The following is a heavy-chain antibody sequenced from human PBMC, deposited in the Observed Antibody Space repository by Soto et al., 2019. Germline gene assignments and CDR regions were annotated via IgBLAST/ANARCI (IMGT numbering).Heavy chain of an antibody. Sequence: EVQLLESGGGLVQPGGSLRLSCAASGFTFSNYAMSWVRQAPGKGLEWVSAISGSGGSTYYADSVKGRFSISRDNCKNSLCLQMNSRRAEDTAVYYCAKDTIVLLPAAKTRLYLFYFWCQGTLVNVSS. D-gene: IGHD2-2*01. V-gene: IGHV3-23*01. CDR1: GFTFSNYA. CDR2: ISGSGGST. J-gene: IGHJ4*02. CDR3: AKDTIVLLPAAKTRLYLFYF.